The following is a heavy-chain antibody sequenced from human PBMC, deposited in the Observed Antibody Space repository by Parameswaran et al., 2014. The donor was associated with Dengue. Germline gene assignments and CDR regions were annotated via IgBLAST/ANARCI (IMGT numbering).Heavy chain of an antibody. CDR1: SGA. V-gene: IGHV3-23*01. Sequence: SGARWSPPAPRKGLGVGLSYYGSGGSTYYADSVKGRFTISRDNSKNTLYLQMNSLRAEDTAVYYCAKGGRRYYGSGSHYYYYYGMDVWGQGTTVTVSS. J-gene: IGHJ6*02. D-gene: IGHD3-10*01. CDR3: AKGGRRYYGSGSHYYYYYGMDV. CDR2: YGSGGST.